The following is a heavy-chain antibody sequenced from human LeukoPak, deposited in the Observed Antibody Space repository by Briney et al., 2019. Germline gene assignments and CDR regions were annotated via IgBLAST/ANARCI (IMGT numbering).Heavy chain of an antibody. J-gene: IGHJ4*02. CDR3: AKPSSYGYYVRVPFDY. V-gene: IGHV3-23*01. CDR2: ISGSGGST. Sequence: PGGSLRLSCAASEFTFSSYAMSWVRQAPGKGLEWVSAISGSGGSTYYADSVKGRFTISRDNSKNTLYLQMNSLRAEDTAVYYCAKPSSYGYYVRVPFDYWGQGTLVTVSS. D-gene: IGHD3-10*02. CDR1: EFTFSSYA.